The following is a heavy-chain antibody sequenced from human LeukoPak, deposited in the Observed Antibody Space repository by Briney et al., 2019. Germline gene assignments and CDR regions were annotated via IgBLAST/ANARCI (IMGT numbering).Heavy chain of an antibody. Sequence: ASVKVSCKASGYTFADCYIHFVRQAPGQPLEWMGWLNPDSGGTNYAPKFRGRVTMTRDISVNTAYMEVTRLISDDTAMYYCAREVDKVTTFRSLYLDSWGQGPLVTVSS. CDR2: LNPDSGGT. D-gene: IGHD5-12*01. CDR3: AREVDKVTTFRSLYLDS. J-gene: IGHJ4*02. V-gene: IGHV1-2*02. CDR1: GYTFADCY.